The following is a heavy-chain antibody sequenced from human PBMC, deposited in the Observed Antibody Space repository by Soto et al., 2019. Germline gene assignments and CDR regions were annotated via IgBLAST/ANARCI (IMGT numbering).Heavy chain of an antibody. CDR1: GFTFNSYG. CDR2: ISYDSTKT. Sequence: QVQLVESGGGVVQPGRSLRLSCAASGFTFNSYGMHWVRQGPGNGLEWVAFISYDSTKTYYADSVKGRFTISRDNSNSALYVQMNSLTGEVTPVYYCARTRSAWSDFHYYSLDVWGQGTTVTVSS. V-gene: IGHV3-30*03. D-gene: IGHD1-26*01. CDR3: ARTRSAWSDFHYYSLDV. J-gene: IGHJ6*02.